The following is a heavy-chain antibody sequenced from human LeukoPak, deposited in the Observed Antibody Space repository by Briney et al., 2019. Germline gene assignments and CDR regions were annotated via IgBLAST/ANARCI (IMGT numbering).Heavy chain of an antibody. CDR1: GFTFSSYA. J-gene: IGHJ6*03. Sequence: PGRSLRLSCAASGFTFSSYAMHWVRQAPGKGLEWVAVISYDGSNKYYADSVKGRFTISRDNSKNTLYLQMNSLRAEDTAVYYCARAESVVPPAIPVTYMDVWGKGTTVTVSS. CDR2: ISYDGSNK. D-gene: IGHD2-2*01. V-gene: IGHV3-30*01. CDR3: ARAESVVPPAIPVTYMDV.